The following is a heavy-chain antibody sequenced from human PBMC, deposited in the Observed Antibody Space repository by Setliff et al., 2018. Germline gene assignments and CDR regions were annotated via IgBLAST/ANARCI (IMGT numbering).Heavy chain of an antibody. CDR1: AFTFKNYW. Sequence: GESLKISCAASAFTFKNYWMSWVRQAPGKGLEWVANIKGDGSETYYVDSVKGRFTVSRDNPKNTLYLQMNSLRAEDTAVYYCARDLSGRSDYWGQGTLVTVSS. J-gene: IGHJ4*02. CDR3: ARDLSGRSDY. V-gene: IGHV3-7*01. D-gene: IGHD3-9*01. CDR2: IKGDGSET.